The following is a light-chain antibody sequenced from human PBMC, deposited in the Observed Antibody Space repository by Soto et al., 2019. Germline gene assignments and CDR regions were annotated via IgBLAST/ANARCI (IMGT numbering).Light chain of an antibody. CDR2: VVN. CDR3: SSYAGSSNV. V-gene: IGLV2-14*02. J-gene: IGLJ1*01. Sequence: QSALTQPASVSGSPGQSITISCTGTNNDVGGYKLVSWYQQHPGKAPKLMIYVVNKRPSGVPDRFSGSKSGNTASLTVSGLQAEDEADYYCSSYAGSSNVFGTGTKLTVL. CDR1: NNDVGGYKL.